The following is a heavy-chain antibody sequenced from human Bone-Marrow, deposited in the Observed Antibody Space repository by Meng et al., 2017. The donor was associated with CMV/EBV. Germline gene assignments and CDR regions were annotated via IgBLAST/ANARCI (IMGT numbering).Heavy chain of an antibody. D-gene: IGHD1-26*01. J-gene: IGHJ6*02. V-gene: IGHV3-13*01. Sequence: GESLKIPFAAPGLTFSSYDMHWDRQATGKGLEWVSAISTAGDTYYPGSVKGRFTISRENAKNSLYLQMNSVSAGDPAVYYCARDLREAKYYYGMDVWGQGTTVTVSS. CDR2: ISTAGDT. CDR1: GLTFSSYD. CDR3: ARDLREAKYYYGMDV.